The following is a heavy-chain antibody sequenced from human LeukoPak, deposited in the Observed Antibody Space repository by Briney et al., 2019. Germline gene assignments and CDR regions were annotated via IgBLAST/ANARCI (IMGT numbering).Heavy chain of an antibody. D-gene: IGHD3-10*01. V-gene: IGHV3-30*02. CDR3: AKEFESYGSGTHFDY. CDR2: IRYDGSNK. Sequence: PGGSLRLSCAASGFAFSSYGMHWVRQAPGKGLEWVAFIRYDGSNKYYADSVKGRFTISRDNSKNTLYLQMNSLRAEDTAVYYCAKEFESYGSGTHFDYWGQGTLVTVSS. J-gene: IGHJ4*02. CDR1: GFAFSSYG.